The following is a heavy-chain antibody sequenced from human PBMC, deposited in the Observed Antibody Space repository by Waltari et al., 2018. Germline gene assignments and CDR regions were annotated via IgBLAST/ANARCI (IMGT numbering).Heavy chain of an antibody. CDR1: GYPFDDND. CDR2: ISWNRDSI. J-gene: IGHJ4*02. Sequence: EVQLVESGGGLVQPGRSLRLSCVGSGYPFDDNDMHWARQAPGKGWGWVASISWNRDSIGYADSVRGRFTISRDNARASLFLQMNGLRPEDTAFYFCVQDRASSSWYSYFDSWGQGTLVTVSA. D-gene: IGHD6-13*01. V-gene: IGHV3-9*01. CDR3: VQDRASSSWYSYFDS.